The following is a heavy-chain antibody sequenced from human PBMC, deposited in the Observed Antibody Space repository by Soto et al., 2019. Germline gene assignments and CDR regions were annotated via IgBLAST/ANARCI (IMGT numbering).Heavy chain of an antibody. CDR1: GGSVSSGSYY. CDR2: IYYSGST. CDR3: ARNIAAAGTRWFDP. D-gene: IGHD6-13*01. J-gene: IGHJ5*02. V-gene: IGHV4-61*01. Sequence: PSETLSLTCTVSGGSVSSGSYYWSWIRQPPGKGLEWIGYIYYSGSTNYNPSLKSRVTISVDTSKNQFSLKLSSVTAADTAVYYCARNIAAAGTRWFDPWGQGTPVTVSS.